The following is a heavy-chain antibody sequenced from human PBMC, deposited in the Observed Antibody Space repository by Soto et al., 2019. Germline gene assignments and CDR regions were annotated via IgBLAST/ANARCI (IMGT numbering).Heavy chain of an antibody. CDR2: MNPDSGNT. V-gene: IGHV1-8*01. J-gene: IGHJ4*02. D-gene: IGHD5-12*01. CDR1: GYTFISYD. CDR3: ARGGGYSAYDFDS. Sequence: QVQVVQSGAEVKKPGASVKVSCKTSGYTFISYDINWVRQATGQGLEWMGWMNPDSGNTGYAQKFQGRVAMTRNTSISTAYMELSRLRSEDTAIYYCARGGGYSAYDFDSWGQGTLVTVSS.